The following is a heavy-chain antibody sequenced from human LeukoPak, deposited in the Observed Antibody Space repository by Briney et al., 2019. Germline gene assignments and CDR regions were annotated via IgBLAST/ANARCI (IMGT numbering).Heavy chain of an antibody. Sequence: GASVKVSCKASGYTFTGYWIHWVRQAPQQRLEWMGWIDPKNGDTKYAQKFRDRVAMTRDMSINTVYMELNRLTSDDTAVYFCARGVLPASLDYWGQGALVTVSS. CDR3: ARGVLPASLDY. CDR2: IDPKNGDT. CDR1: GYTFTGYW. J-gene: IGHJ4*02. V-gene: IGHV1-2*02. D-gene: IGHD2-2*01.